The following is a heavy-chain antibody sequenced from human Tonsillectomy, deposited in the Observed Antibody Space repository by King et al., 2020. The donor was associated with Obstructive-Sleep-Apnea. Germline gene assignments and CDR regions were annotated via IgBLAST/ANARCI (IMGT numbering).Heavy chain of an antibody. Sequence: EQLVQSGAEVKKPGSSVKVSCKASGGTFSSYAISWVRQAPGQGLECMGGIIPILGIANYAQKFQGRVTITADKSTSTAYMELSSLRSEDTAVYYCARRFLQVPMAAAASDFDYWGQRTLVTVSS. CDR2: IIPILGIA. D-gene: IGHD6-13*01. V-gene: IGHV1-69*09. CDR3: ARRFLQVPMAAAASDFDY. J-gene: IGHJ4*02. CDR1: GGTFSSYA.